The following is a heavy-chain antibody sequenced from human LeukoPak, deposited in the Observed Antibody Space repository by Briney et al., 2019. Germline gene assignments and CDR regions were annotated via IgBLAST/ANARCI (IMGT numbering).Heavy chain of an antibody. V-gene: IGHV5-10-1*01. J-gene: IGHJ6*04. CDR1: GYSFTSYW. CDR2: IDPSGSYT. Sequence: GESLKISRKGSGYSFTSYWISWVRQLPGKGLAWMGRIDPSGSYTNYSPSFQGHVTISADKSISTAYLQWSSLKASDTAMYYCARQGSAAGTDLDFTTYYYYYGMDVWGKGTTVTVSS. D-gene: IGHD6-13*01. CDR3: ARQGSAAGTDLDFTTYYYYYGMDV.